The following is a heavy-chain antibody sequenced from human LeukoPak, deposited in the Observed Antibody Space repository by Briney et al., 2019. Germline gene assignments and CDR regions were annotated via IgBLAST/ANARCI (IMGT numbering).Heavy chain of an antibody. D-gene: IGHD4-17*01. CDR3: ARAGNYGDTR. Sequence: SGGSLRLSCAASELTVSSNYMSWVRQAPGKGLEWVSVIYSGGSTYYADSVKGRFTISRDNSKNTLYLQMNSLRAEDTAVYYCARAGNYGDTRWGQGTLVTVSS. V-gene: IGHV3-53*01. CDR2: IYSGGST. J-gene: IGHJ4*02. CDR1: ELTVSSNY.